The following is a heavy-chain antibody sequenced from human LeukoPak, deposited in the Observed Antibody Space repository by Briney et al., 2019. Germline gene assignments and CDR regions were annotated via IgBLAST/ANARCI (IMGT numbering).Heavy chain of an antibody. D-gene: IGHD6-13*01. CDR1: GGTFSSYA. V-gene: IGHV1-69*05. J-gene: IGHJ4*02. CDR2: IIPIFGTA. CDR3: ARVTAAGYFDY. Sequence: SVKVSCKASGGTFSSYAISWVRQAPGQGLEWMGRIIPIFGTANYAQKFQGRVTITTDESTSTAYKELSSLRSEDTAVYYCARVTAAGYFDYWGQGTLVTVSS.